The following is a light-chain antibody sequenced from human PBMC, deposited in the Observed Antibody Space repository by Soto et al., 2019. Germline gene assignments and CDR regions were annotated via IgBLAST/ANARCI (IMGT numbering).Light chain of an antibody. CDR2: DVS. CDR1: NSDVGGYTY. J-gene: IGLJ1*01. V-gene: IGLV2-14*03. Sequence: QSALTQPASVSGSPGQSITISCTGTNSDVGGYTYVSWYQQHPGNAPKLMIYDVSNRPSGVSNRFSGSKSGNTASLTISGLQADDEADYYCSSYTSSSTPYVFGTGTKVTVL. CDR3: SSYTSSSTPYV.